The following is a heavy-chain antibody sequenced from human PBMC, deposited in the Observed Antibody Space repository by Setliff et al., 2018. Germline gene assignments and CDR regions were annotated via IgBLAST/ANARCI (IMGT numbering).Heavy chain of an antibody. Sequence: SETLSLTCTVSGGSISSSSYYWGWIRQPPGKGLEWIGEINHSGSTNYNPSLKSRVTISVDTSKNQFSLKLSSVTAADTAVYYCARSPITIFGVVLHPLDYWGQGTLVTVSS. CDR2: INHSGST. J-gene: IGHJ4*02. D-gene: IGHD3-3*01. V-gene: IGHV4-39*07. CDR3: ARSPITIFGVVLHPLDY. CDR1: GGSISSSSYY.